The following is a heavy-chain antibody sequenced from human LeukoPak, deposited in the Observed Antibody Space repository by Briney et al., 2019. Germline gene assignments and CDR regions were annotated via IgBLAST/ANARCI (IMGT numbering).Heavy chain of an antibody. V-gene: IGHV3-53*01. CDR3: ARPGTTEYYAFDI. J-gene: IGHJ3*02. Sequence: GGSLRLSCAASGFTVSSNYMSWGRQAPGMGLEWVSVIYSGGSTYYADSVKGRFTISRDNSKNTLYLQMNSLRAEDTAVYYCARPGTTEYYAFDIWGQGTMVTVSS. D-gene: IGHD1-1*01. CDR2: IYSGGST. CDR1: GFTVSSNY.